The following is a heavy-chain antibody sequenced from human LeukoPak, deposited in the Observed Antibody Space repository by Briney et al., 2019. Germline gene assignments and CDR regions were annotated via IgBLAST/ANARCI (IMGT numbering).Heavy chain of an antibody. CDR1: GFTFSGFW. D-gene: IGHD2/OR15-2a*01. CDR3: ARHLSTTRTGGWFDP. V-gene: IGHV3-7*03. J-gene: IGHJ5*02. CDR2: INSDGSEG. Sequence: GGSLRLSCAVSGFTFSGFWMSWSRQAPGKGLEWVASINSDGSEGYYADVVKGRFTISRDNAKNSLYLQINSLRAEDTAMYYCARHLSTTRTGGWFDPWGQGTLVTVSS.